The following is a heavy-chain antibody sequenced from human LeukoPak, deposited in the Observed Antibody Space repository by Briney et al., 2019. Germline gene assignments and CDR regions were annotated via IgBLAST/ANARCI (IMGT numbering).Heavy chain of an antibody. J-gene: IGHJ4*02. CDR3: AKRYSGYDSYFDY. CDR2: IYSGGST. Sequence: PGGSLRLSCAASGFTVSSNYMSWVRQAPGKGLEWVSVIYSGGSTYYADSVKGRFTISRDNSKNTLYLQMNSLRAEDTAVYYCAKRYSGYDSYFDYWGQGTLVTVSS. CDR1: GFTVSSNY. D-gene: IGHD5-12*01. V-gene: IGHV3-66*04.